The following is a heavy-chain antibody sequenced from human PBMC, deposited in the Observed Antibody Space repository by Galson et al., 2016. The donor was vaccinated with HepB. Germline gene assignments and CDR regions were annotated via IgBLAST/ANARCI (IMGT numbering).Heavy chain of an antibody. J-gene: IGHJ5*02. Sequence: SETLSLTCDVSGASISDSNWWTWVRQVPGKGLEWIGEIYHTGTSNNNPFLNSRFTLSVDKSRNQFSLNVTSVTAADTAVYYCARAAIIPGARMVFDPWGQGTLATVSS. D-gene: IGHD2-2*01. CDR3: ARAAIIPGARMVFDP. CDR2: IYHTGTS. CDR1: GASISDSNW. V-gene: IGHV4-4*02.